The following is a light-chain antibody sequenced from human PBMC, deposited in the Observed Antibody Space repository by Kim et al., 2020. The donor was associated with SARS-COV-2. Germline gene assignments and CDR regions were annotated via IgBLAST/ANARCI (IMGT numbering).Light chain of an antibody. Sequence: LSPGERATPACRASQRVSSYLAWYQPKPGQAPRLLIYDASNRATGIPARFSGSGSGTDFTLTISSLEPEDFAVYYCQQRSNWPLTFGGGTKVDIK. CDR3: QQRSNWPLT. CDR2: DAS. CDR1: QRVSSY. J-gene: IGKJ4*01. V-gene: IGKV3-11*01.